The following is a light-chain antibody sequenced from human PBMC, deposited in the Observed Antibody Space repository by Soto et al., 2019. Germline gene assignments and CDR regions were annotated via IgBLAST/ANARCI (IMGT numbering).Light chain of an antibody. J-gene: IGKJ3*01. CDR2: AS. V-gene: IGKV3-20*01. Sequence: EIVLTQSPGTVSLSPGERATLSCRASQSVSDMYLAWYQHKPGQAPRLLIYASNRATGIPDRFSGSGSGTDFTLTINRLEPEDFAVYYCQHYGTSALFGPGTKVEIK. CDR1: QSVSDMY. CDR3: QHYGTSAL.